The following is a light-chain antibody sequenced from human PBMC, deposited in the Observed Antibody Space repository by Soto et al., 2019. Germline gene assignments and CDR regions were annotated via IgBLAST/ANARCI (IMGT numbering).Light chain of an antibody. J-gene: IGKJ1*01. V-gene: IGKV3-20*01. Sequence: EVVLTQSPDTLSLSPGEKATLSCRASQTVDNNYLAWFQQKPGQAPRLLIYGASSTATGIPDRFSGSGSGTDFTLTINRLEPEDFAVYYCQHYGSSPSWTFGQGTKVEIK. CDR3: QHYGSSPSWT. CDR2: GAS. CDR1: QTVDNNY.